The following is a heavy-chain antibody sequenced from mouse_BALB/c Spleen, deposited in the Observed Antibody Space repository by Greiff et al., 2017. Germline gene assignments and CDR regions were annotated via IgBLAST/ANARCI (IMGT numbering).Heavy chain of an antibody. CDR3: ARKGGQDYAMDY. CDR2: INPSSGYT. V-gene: IGHV1-4*01. J-gene: IGHJ4*01. D-gene: IGHD3-3*01. CDR1: GYTFTSYT. Sequence: QVQLKQSGAELARPGASVKMSCKASGYTFTSYTMHWVKQRPGQGLEWIGYINPSSGYTNYNQKFKDKATLTADKSSSTAYMQLSSLTSEDSAVYYCARKGGQDYAMDYWGQGTSVTVSS.